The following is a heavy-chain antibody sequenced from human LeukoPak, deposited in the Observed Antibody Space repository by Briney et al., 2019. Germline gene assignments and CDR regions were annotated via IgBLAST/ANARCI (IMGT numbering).Heavy chain of an antibody. D-gene: IGHD2-15*01. CDR2: INHSGST. CDR1: GGSFSGYY. J-gene: IGHJ5*02. CDR3: ARGRGYCSGGSCYQRWFDP. V-gene: IGHV4-34*01. Sequence: SGTLSLTCAVYGGSFSGYYWSWIRQPPGKGLEWIGEINHSGSTNYNPSLKSRVTISVDTSKNQFSLKLSSVTAADTAVYYCARGRGYCSGGSCYQRWFDPWGQGTLVTVSS.